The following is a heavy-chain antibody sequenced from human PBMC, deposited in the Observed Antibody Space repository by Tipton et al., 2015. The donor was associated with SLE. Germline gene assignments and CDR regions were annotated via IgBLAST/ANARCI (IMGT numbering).Heavy chain of an antibody. V-gene: IGHV3-53*05. CDR1: GFTFGDYA. CDR3: AREGRKVLRYFDWSIDY. Sequence: GSLRLSCAASGFTFGDYAMHWVRQAPGKGLEWVSVIYSGGSTYYADSVKGRFTISRDNSKNTLYLQMNSLRAEDTAVYYCAREGRKVLRYFDWSIDYWGQGTLVTVSS. J-gene: IGHJ4*02. CDR2: IYSGGST. D-gene: IGHD3-9*01.